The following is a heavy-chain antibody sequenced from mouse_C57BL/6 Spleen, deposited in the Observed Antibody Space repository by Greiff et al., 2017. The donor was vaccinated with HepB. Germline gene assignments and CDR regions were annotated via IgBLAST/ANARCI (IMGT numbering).Heavy chain of an antibody. Sequence: EVHLVESGGGLVKPGGSLKLSCAASGFTFSSYAMSWVRQTPEKRLEWVATISDGGSYTYYPDNVKGRFTISRDNAKNNLYLQMSHLKSEDTAMYYCSRDGGYYYGSSYVDYWGQGTTLTVSS. V-gene: IGHV5-4*01. J-gene: IGHJ2*01. D-gene: IGHD1-1*01. CDR1: GFTFSSYA. CDR3: SRDGGYYYGSSYVDY. CDR2: ISDGGSYT.